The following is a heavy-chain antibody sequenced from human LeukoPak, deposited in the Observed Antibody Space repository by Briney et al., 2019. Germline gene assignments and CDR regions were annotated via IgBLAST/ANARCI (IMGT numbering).Heavy chain of an antibody. V-gene: IGHV3-23*01. CDR3: AKDYSSGWFRYFDY. D-gene: IGHD6-19*01. Sequence: GGSLRLSCAASGFTFSSYAMSWVRQAPGKGLEWVPAISGSGGSTYYADSVKGRFTISRDNSKNTLYLQMNSLRAEDTAVYYCAKDYSSGWFRYFDYWGQGTLVTVSS. J-gene: IGHJ4*02. CDR1: GFTFSSYA. CDR2: ISGSGGST.